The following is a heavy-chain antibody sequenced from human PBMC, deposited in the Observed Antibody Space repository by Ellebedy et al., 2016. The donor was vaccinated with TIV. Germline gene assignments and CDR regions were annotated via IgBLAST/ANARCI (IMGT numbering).Heavy chain of an antibody. CDR3: ARHVASAMHFDY. CDR2: IYYRGNT. J-gene: IGHJ4*01. D-gene: IGHD2-2*01. CDR1: GGSISNYY. V-gene: IGHV4-59*08. Sequence: SETLSLTCIVSGGSISNYYWSWIRQTPGKGLEWIGYIYYRGNTNYNPSLKSRIIISLDTPNHQFSLRLSSVTAADTAVYYCARHVASAMHFDYWGQGVLVTVSS.